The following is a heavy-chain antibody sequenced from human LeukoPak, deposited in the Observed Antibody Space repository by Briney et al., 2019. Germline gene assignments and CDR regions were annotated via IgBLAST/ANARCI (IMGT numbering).Heavy chain of an antibody. D-gene: IGHD3-3*01. J-gene: IGHJ4*02. CDR3: ARGRAISY. CDR2: INHRGST. CDR1: GGSLSGYY. Sequence: SETLSLTCAVYGGSLSGYYWIWIRQPPGKGLEWIGEINHRGSTNYNPSLKSRVTISVDTSKNQFSLKLSSVTAADTAVYYCARGRAISYWGQGTLVTVSS. V-gene: IGHV4-34*01.